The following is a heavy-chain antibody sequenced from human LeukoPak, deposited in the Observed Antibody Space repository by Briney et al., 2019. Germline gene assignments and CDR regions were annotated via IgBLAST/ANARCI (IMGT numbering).Heavy chain of an antibody. J-gene: IGHJ4*02. D-gene: IGHD6-13*01. CDR3: ARATQRRRIAAVGIFDY. Sequence: GGSLRLSCVPSGFTFSSYEMNWVRQAPGKGLEWVSYIGSSGDIIYYADSVKGRFTISRDNAKNSLYLQMNSLRAKDTAVYYCARATQRRRIAAVGIFDYWGQGTLVTVSS. CDR1: GFTFSSYE. CDR2: IGSSGDII. V-gene: IGHV3-48*03.